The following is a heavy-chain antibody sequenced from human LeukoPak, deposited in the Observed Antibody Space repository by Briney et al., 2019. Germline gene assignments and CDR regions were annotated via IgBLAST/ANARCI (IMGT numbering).Heavy chain of an antibody. Sequence: ASVKVSCKASGYTFTGYYMHWVRQAPGQGLEWMGWINPNSGGTNYAQKFQGRVTMTRDTSISTAYMELSRLRSDDTAVYYCVREKLSSNWFDPWGQGTLVTVSS. J-gene: IGHJ5*02. CDR3: VREKLSSNWFDP. CDR2: INPNSGGT. D-gene: IGHD1-1*01. V-gene: IGHV1-2*02. CDR1: GYTFTGYY.